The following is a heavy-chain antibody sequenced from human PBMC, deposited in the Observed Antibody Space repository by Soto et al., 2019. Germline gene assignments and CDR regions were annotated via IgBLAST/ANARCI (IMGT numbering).Heavy chain of an antibody. V-gene: IGHV3-23*01. D-gene: IGHD1-7*01. CDR1: GFTFSSYA. CDR3: AKDSRVNWNYALPGFDY. J-gene: IGHJ4*02. CDR2: ISGSGGST. Sequence: GVSLRLSCAASGFTFSSYAMSWVRQAPGKGLEWVSAISGSGGSTYYADSVKGRFTISRDNSKNTLYLQMNSLRAEDTAVYYCAKDSRVNWNYALPGFDYWGQGTLVTVSS.